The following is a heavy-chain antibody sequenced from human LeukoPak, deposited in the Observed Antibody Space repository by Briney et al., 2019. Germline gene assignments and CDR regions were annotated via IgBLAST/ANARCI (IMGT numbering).Heavy chain of an antibody. CDR3: ARHPVAGTDY. V-gene: IGHV4-59*08. CDR1: GGSISSYY. Sequence: PSETLSLTCTVSGGSISSYYWSWIRQPPGKGLEWIGYIYYSGSTNYNPSLKSRVTISVDTSKNQFSLKLSSVTAADTAVYYCARHPVAGTDYWGQGTLVTVSS. J-gene: IGHJ4*02. CDR2: IYYSGST. D-gene: IGHD6-19*01.